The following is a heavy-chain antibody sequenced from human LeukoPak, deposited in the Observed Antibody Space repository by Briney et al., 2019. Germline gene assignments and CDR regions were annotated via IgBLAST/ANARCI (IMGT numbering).Heavy chain of an antibody. Sequence: SETLSLACTVSGGSISSGGYYWSWIRQPPGKGLEWIGYIYHSGSTYYNPSLKSRVTISVDRSKNQFSLKLSSVTAADTAVYYCARVRLLPAANLFDYWGQGTLVTVSS. D-gene: IGHD2-2*01. V-gene: IGHV4-30-2*01. CDR1: GGSISSGGYY. J-gene: IGHJ4*02. CDR2: IYHSGST. CDR3: ARVRLLPAANLFDY.